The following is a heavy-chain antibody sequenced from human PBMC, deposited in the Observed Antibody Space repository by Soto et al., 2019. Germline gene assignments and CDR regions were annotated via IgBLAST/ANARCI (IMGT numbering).Heavy chain of an antibody. J-gene: IGHJ4*02. Sequence: QVQLVQSGAEVKKPGASVKVSCKASGYTFTSYYMHWVRQAPGQGLEWMGIINPSGGSTSYAQKFQGRGTKNRDKSTGKVYMELSSLRSEDKAVYYCAREYGIAAKGYWGQGTLVTVSS. CDR1: GYTFTSYY. CDR2: INPSGGST. D-gene: IGHD6-13*01. CDR3: AREYGIAAKGY. V-gene: IGHV1-46*03.